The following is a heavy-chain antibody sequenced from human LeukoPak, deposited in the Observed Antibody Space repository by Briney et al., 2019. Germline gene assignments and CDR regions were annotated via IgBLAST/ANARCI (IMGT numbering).Heavy chain of an antibody. V-gene: IGHV3-7*03. J-gene: IGHJ5*01. CDR2: IKEDGTET. Sequence: GGSLRLSCAASGFMFSSNWMSWVRLAPGKGLEWVANIKEDGTETYYVDSVKGRFTISRDNAKNSLYLQMNSLRVEDTAVYYCAKLKGQVTTWDSWGLGIRVTVSS. D-gene: IGHD2-21*02. CDR3: AKLKGQVTTWDS. CDR1: GFMFSSNW.